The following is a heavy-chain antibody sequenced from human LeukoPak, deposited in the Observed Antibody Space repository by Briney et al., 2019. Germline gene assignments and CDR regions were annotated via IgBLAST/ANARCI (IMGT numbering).Heavy chain of an antibody. CDR3: ASGQRNGGTFDI. CDR1: GGPISSPY. Sequence: SETLSLTCTVSGGPISSPYWSWIRQPAGKGLEWIGRIYTSGGTNYNPSLKSRVSMSVETSKNQFSLKLSSVTAADTAVYYCASGQRNGGTFDIWGQGTMVTVSS. V-gene: IGHV4-4*07. J-gene: IGHJ3*02. CDR2: IYTSGGT.